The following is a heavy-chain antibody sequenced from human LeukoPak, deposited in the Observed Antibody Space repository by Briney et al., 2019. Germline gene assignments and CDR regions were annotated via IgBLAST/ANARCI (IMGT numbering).Heavy chain of an antibody. V-gene: IGHV4-61*02. CDR1: GGSISSGSYY. Sequence: SETLSLTCTVSGGSISSGSYYWSWIRQPAGKGLEWIGRIYTSGSTNYNPSLKSRVTISVDTSKNQFSLKLSSVTAADTAVYYCARANCSGGSCRLLMVFDIWGQGTMVTVSS. D-gene: IGHD2-15*01. CDR3: ARANCSGGSCRLLMVFDI. CDR2: IYTSGST. J-gene: IGHJ3*02.